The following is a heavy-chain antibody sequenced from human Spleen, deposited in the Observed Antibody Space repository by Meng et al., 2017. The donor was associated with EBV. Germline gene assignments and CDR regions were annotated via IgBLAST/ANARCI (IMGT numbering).Heavy chain of an antibody. D-gene: IGHD4-23*01. CDR1: GGSISSHSHS. CDR3: ARSIGFGINSGGFDY. CDR2: IYYSGST. Sequence: QGQLQQSGPGLVKPPETLSLPCTVSGGSISSHSHSWDWLRQPPGKGLEWIGSIYYSGSTSLKSRLTISVDTSKNQFSLSLSSVTAADTAVYYCARSIGFGINSGGFDYWGQGNLVTVSS. V-gene: IGHV4-39*07. J-gene: IGHJ4*02.